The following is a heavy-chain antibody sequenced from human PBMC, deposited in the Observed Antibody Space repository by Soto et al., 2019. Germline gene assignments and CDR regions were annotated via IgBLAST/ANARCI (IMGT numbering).Heavy chain of an antibody. V-gene: IGHV3-21*01. J-gene: IGHJ4*02. CDR1: GFTFSSYS. D-gene: IGHD6-13*01. CDR2: ISSSSSYI. Sequence: GGSLRLSCAASGFTFSSYSMNWVRQAPGKGLEWVSSISSSSSYIYYADSVKGRFTITRDNAKNSLYLQMNSLRAEDTAVDYWAREGSSSWCFDYWGQGTLVTVSS. CDR3: AREGSSSWCFDY.